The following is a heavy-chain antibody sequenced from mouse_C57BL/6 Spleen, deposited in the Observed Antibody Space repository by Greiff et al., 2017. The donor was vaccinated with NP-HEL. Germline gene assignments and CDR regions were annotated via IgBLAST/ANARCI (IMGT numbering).Heavy chain of an antibody. Sequence: EVQWVESGGGLVKPGGSLKLSCAASGFTFSDYGMHWVRQAPEKGLEWVAYISSGSSTIYYADTVKGRFTISRDNAKNTLFLQMTSLRSEDTAMYYCARTTTVVEGYYFDYWGQGTTLTVSS. CDR1: GFTFSDYG. CDR2: ISSGSSTI. D-gene: IGHD1-1*01. J-gene: IGHJ2*01. V-gene: IGHV5-17*01. CDR3: ARTTTVVEGYYFDY.